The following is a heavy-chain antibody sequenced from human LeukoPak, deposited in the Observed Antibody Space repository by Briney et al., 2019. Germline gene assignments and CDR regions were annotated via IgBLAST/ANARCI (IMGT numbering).Heavy chain of an antibody. CDR3: ARDGYYDFWSGYRGGYYYYYMDV. Sequence: GGSLRLSCAASGFTFSSYGMHWVRQAPGKGLEWVAFIRYDGSNKYYADSVKGRFTISRDNSKNTLYLQMNSLRAEDTAVYYCARDGYYDFWSGYRGGYYYYYMDVWGKGTTVTVSS. CDR2: IRYDGSNK. V-gene: IGHV3-30*02. J-gene: IGHJ6*03. D-gene: IGHD3-3*01. CDR1: GFTFSSYG.